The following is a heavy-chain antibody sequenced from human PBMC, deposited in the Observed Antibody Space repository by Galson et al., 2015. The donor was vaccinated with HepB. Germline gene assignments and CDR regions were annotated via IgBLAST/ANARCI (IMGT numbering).Heavy chain of an antibody. CDR2: IHGGNNR. V-gene: IGHV3-53*01. D-gene: IGHD6-13*01. J-gene: IGHJ4*02. CDR3: AQLGTGY. CDR1: GFSIRSHY. Sequence: SLRLSCAASGFSIRSHYMNWVRQAPGKGLEWVSVIHGGNNRYYADSVKGRFTISRDDPINTLFLQMNSPRVEDTAVYYCAQLGTGYWGQGTLVTVSS.